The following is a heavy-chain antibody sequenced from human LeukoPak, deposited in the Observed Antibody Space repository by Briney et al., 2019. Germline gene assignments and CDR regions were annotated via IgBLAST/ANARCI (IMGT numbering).Heavy chain of an antibody. D-gene: IGHD4-23*01. Sequence: GGSLRLSCAASGFTFSSYAMSWVRQAPGKGLEWVSAISGSGGSTYYADSVKGRFTISRDNAKNSLFLQMNSLRAEDTAVYYCAANGGPFDFWGQGTLVTVSS. J-gene: IGHJ4*02. CDR3: AANGGPFDF. CDR1: GFTFSSYA. CDR2: ISGSGGST. V-gene: IGHV3-23*01.